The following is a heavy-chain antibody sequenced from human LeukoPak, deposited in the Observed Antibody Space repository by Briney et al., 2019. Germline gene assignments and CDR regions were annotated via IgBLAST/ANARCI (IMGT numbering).Heavy chain of an antibody. Sequence: GGSLRLSCAASGFTFSGYSMNWVRQAPGKGLEWVSSISTTSDYIHYADSLKGRVAISRDNAKNSLYLQMNSLRAEGTAVYYCARGGIYSQGFDYWGQGSLVTVSS. CDR1: GFTFSGYS. J-gene: IGHJ4*02. D-gene: IGHD6-13*01. CDR2: ISTTSDYI. V-gene: IGHV3-21*01. CDR3: ARGGIYSQGFDY.